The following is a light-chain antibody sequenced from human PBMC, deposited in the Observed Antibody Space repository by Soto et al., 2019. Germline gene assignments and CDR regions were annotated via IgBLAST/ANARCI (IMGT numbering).Light chain of an antibody. CDR3: QQFDDLPLT. CDR2: DAS. V-gene: IGKV1-33*01. Sequence: DIQMTQSPSSLSASVGDRFAVTCQASHDIKKYLNWYQQKAHKVPKLLIHDASTLATGVPSRFTGSGSGTDFTLTINSLQPEDVATYYCQQFDDLPLTFGGGTKVDIK. CDR1: HDIKKY. J-gene: IGKJ4*01.